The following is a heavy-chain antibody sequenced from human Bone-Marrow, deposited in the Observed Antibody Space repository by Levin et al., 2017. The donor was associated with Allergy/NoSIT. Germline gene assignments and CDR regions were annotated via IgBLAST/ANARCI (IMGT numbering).Heavy chain of an antibody. J-gene: IGHJ4*02. V-gene: IGHV4-31*03. D-gene: IGHD1-1*01. CDR2: ISTSGHT. CDR1: GDSIDSGGFY. CDR3: ANGLETLDY. Sequence: SQTLSLTCRVSGDSIDSGGFYWNWIRQHPEKGLEWIGYISTSGHTYYNTSLKSRVTFSLDSSKNQFSLRLTSVTAADTAVYFCANGLETLDYWGRGTLVTVSS.